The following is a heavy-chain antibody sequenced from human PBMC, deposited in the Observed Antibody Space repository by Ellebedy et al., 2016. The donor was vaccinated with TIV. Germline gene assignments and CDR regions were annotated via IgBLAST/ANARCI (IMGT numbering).Heavy chain of an antibody. CDR2: IHYSGSA. V-gene: IGHV4-39*07. Sequence: MPSETLSLTCTVSGGSISTSDYYWNWIRQPPGKGLEWLGSIHYSGSAYYNPSLKSRVTVSVDTSKNQFSLNLGSVTAADTAVYYCARDPALPRGRFDTWGQGTLVTVSS. J-gene: IGHJ5*02. CDR3: ARDPALPRGRFDT. CDR1: GGSISTSDYY.